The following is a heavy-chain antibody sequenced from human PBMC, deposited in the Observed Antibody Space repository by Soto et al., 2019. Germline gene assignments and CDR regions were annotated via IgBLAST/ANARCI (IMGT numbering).Heavy chain of an antibody. D-gene: IGHD3-22*01. CDR2: ISSDGKSE. J-gene: IGHJ4*02. V-gene: IGHV3-30*18. CDR1: GFTFSTYG. Sequence: QVQLVESGGGVVQPGRSLRLSCAASGFTFSTYGMHWVRQPPGKGLEWVAVISSDGKSEHYADPVKGRFSISRDNSKNMLSLQMNIMRVEDRAVYYCAKTISTYSGDSRGRGVLVDYGGQGTLVTVSS. CDR3: AKTISTYSGDSRGRGVLVDY.